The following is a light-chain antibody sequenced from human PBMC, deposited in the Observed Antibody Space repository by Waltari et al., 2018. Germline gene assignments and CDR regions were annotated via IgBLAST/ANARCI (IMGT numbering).Light chain of an antibody. Sequence: QSALTQPPSASGSPGQSVTVSCTGTSSDVGGYNYVSWYQQHPGKAPKLMLYELSKRPSGVPDRFSGSKSGNTAALTVSGLQAEDEADYYCSSYAGSRVFGGGTKLTVL. CDR2: ELS. CDR3: SSYAGSRV. V-gene: IGLV2-8*01. CDR1: SSDVGGYNY. J-gene: IGLJ2*01.